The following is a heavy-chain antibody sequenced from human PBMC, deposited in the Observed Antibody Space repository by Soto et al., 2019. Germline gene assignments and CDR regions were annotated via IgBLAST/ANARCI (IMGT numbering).Heavy chain of an antibody. J-gene: IGHJ4*02. D-gene: IGHD6-13*01. V-gene: IGHV3-7*01. Sequence: PGGSLRLSCADSGFTFSKYWMSWVRQAPGMGLQWVAGIKEDGSEIYYLHSVRGRFSISRDSSRNTLFLQLNSLRAEDTAVYYCAKEFGSTWIDHWGEGTLVTVSS. CDR2: IKEDGSEI. CDR3: AKEFGSTWIDH. CDR1: GFTFSKYW.